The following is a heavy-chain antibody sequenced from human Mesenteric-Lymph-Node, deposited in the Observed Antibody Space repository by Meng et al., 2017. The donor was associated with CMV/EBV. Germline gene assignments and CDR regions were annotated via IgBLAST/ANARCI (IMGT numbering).Heavy chain of an antibody. V-gene: IGHV4-38-2*02. D-gene: IGHD4-23*01. CDR3: ARVFIGGNSDYFDY. CDR2: IYHSGST. Sequence: GSLRLSCTVSGYSISSGYYWGWIRQPPGKGLEWIGSIYHSGSTYYNPSLKSRVTISVDTSKNQFSLQLSSVTAADTAVYYCARVFIGGNSDYFDYWGQGTLVTVSS. CDR1: GYSISSGYY. J-gene: IGHJ4*02.